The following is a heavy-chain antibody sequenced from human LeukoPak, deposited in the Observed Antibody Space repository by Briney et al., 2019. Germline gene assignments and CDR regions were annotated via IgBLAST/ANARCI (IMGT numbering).Heavy chain of an antibody. J-gene: IGHJ4*02. D-gene: IGHD6-19*01. CDR1: GFTFSSYG. CDR3: AKSSGWAVYYFDY. V-gene: IGHV3-23*01. Sequence: GGSLRLSCAASGFTFSSYGMSWVRQAPGKGLEWVSAISGSGGSTYYTDSVKGRFTISRDNSKNTLYLQMNSLRAEDTAVYYCAKSSGWAVYYFDYWGQGTLVTVSS. CDR2: ISGSGGST.